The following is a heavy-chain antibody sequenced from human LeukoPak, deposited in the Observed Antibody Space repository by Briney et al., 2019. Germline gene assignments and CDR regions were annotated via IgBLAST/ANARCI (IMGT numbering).Heavy chain of an antibody. V-gene: IGHV3-23*01. J-gene: IGHJ4*02. D-gene: IGHD3-9*01. CDR3: AKGSDPYYDILTGHYFDY. CDR2: ISGSGGST. CDR1: GFTFSSYA. Sequence: GGSLRLSCAASGFTFSSYAMSWVRQAPGKGLEWVSAISGSGGSTYYADSVKGRFTISRDNSKNTLYLQMNSLRAEDTAVYYCAKGSDPYYDILTGHYFDYWGQGTLVTVSS.